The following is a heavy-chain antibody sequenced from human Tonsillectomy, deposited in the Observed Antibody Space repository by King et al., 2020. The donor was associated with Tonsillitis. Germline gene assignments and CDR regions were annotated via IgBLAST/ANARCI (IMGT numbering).Heavy chain of an antibody. D-gene: IGHD6-13*01. CDR3: ARMGYSSHWRLNYFDY. Sequence: ITLKESGPVLVKPTETLTLTCTVSGFSLSNARMGVSWIRQPPGKALEWLAHIFSDDEKSYSTSLKSRLIISKDTSKSQVVLTMTNVDPVDTATYYCARMGYSSHWRLNYFDYWGQGTLVTVSS. CDR1: GFSLSNARMG. CDR2: IFSDDEK. J-gene: IGHJ4*02. V-gene: IGHV2-26*01.